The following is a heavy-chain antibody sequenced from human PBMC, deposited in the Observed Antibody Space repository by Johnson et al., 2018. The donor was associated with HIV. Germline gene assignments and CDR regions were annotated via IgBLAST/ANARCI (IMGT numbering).Heavy chain of an antibody. D-gene: IGHD3-22*01. V-gene: IGHV3-15*01. CDR3: ASWYYESSGYYPYAFDI. J-gene: IGHJ3*02. CDR1: GFTFSNAW. Sequence: MQLVESGGGLVQPGGSLRLSCAASGFTFSNAWMSWVRQAPVKGLEWVGRIKSKTDGGTTDYAAPVKGRFTISRDDSKNTLYLQMNSLKTEDTAVYYCASWYYESSGYYPYAFDIWGQGTMVTVSS. CDR2: IKSKTDGGTT.